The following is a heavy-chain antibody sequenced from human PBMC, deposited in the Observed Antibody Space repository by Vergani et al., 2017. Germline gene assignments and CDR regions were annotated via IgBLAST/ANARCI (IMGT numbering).Heavy chain of an antibody. V-gene: IGHV3-49*04. CDR2: IRSKAYGGTT. CDR1: GFTFGDYA. CDR3: GRDPSYYYDPMDV. D-gene: IGHD3-22*01. Sequence: EVQLVESGGGLVQPGRSLRLSCTASGFTFGDYAMSWVRQAPGKGLGWVGLIRSKAYGGTTEYAAYVKGRFTISREDSKSIAYLLMNSLRAEDTAVYYCGRDPSYYYDPMDVWGQGTTVTVSS. J-gene: IGHJ6*02.